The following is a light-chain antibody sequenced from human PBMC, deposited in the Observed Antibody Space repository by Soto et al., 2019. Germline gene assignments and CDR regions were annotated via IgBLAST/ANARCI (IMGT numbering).Light chain of an antibody. CDR1: SSDVGGYNY. J-gene: IGLJ2*01. V-gene: IGLV2-14*01. CDR3: SSYTISSPLV. CDR2: EVS. Sequence: QSALTQPASVSGSPGQSITISCTGTSSDVGGYNYVSWYQQHPGKAPKVMIYEVSNRPSGVSNRFSGSKSGNTASLTISGLQAEDEADYYCSSYTISSPLVFGGGTKVTVL.